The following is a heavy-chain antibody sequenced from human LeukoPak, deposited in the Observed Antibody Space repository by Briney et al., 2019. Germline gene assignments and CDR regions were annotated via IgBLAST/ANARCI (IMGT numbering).Heavy chain of an antibody. J-gene: IGHJ4*02. CDR1: GFTFSSYA. D-gene: IGHD3-10*01. CDR3: VRDLREADH. V-gene: IGHV3-23*01. CDR2: ISGSGGST. Sequence: PGGSLRLSCAASGFTFSSYAMSWVRQAPGKGLEWVSAISGSGGSTYYADSVKGRFTISRDNAKNTVFLQMNSLRVDDTAVYYCVRDLREADHWGLGTLVTVSS.